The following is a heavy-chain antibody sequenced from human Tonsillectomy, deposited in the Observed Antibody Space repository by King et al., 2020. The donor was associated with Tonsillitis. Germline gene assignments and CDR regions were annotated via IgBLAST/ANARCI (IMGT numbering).Heavy chain of an antibody. J-gene: IGHJ3*02. V-gene: IGHV3-74*01. CDR2: INSDGSST. CDR1: GFTFSSYW. D-gene: IGHD6-19*01. CDR3: ARAPYSSGWYSQFDDAFDI. Sequence: VQLVESGGGLVQPGGSLRLSCAASGFTFSSYWMHWVRQAPGKGLVWVSRINSDGSSTSYADSVKGRLTISRDNAKNTLYLQMNSLRAEDTAVYYCARAPYSSGWYSQFDDAFDIWGQGTMVSVSS.